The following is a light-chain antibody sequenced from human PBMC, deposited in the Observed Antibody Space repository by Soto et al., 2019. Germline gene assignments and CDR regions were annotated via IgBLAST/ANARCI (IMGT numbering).Light chain of an antibody. CDR1: QGINSY. CDR2: EAS. CDR3: QQLNSYPYT. V-gene: IGKV1-9*01. J-gene: IGKJ2*01. Sequence: DIQLTQSPSFLSASVGDRVTITCRASQGINSYLAWYQQKPGKAPKLLIYEASTLQSGVPPRFSGSGSGTEFTLTISSLQPEDFATYYCQQLNSYPYTFGQGAKLEIK.